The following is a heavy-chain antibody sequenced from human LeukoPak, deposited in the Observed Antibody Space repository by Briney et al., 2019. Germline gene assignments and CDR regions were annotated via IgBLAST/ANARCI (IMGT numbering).Heavy chain of an antibody. D-gene: IGHD2-8*01. J-gene: IGHJ6*02. CDR1: GLTFSNYA. V-gene: IGHV3-23*01. Sequence: PGGSLRLSCAASGLTFSNYAMSWVRQAPGKGLEWVSSIGSSRTSTKYADSVKGRFAISRDNSKNTLSLQMNSLRAEDTAIYYCAKIMSSYYLYAMDVWGQGTTVTVSS. CDR2: IGSSRTST. CDR3: AKIMSSYYLYAMDV.